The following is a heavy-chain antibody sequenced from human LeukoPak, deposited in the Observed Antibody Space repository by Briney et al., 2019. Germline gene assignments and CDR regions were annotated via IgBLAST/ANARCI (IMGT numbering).Heavy chain of an antibody. V-gene: IGHV1-18*01. CDR1: DYTFTNYG. J-gene: IGHJ4*02. Sequence: ASVKVSCKASDYTFTNYGVSWVRQAPGQGLEWMGWISAYNGKTYYAQKFQGRVTVTTDTSTSTAYMDLRSLRSDDTAVYYCARANLDCKNGVCYDYWGQGTPVTVSS. D-gene: IGHD2-8*01. CDR2: ISAYNGKT. CDR3: ARANLDCKNGVCYDY.